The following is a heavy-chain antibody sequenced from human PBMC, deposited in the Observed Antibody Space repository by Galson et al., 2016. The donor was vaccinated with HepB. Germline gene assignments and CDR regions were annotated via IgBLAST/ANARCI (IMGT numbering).Heavy chain of an antibody. Sequence: SLRLSCAGSAFTFSSYPMSWVRQAPGKGLEWVAVISYDGRDKNYAESLKGRITISRDNSNNTLYLQMNSLRAEDTALYYCARTTIRNFDWSPVDYWGQGTLVTVSS. V-gene: IGHV3-30*04. CDR3: ARTTIRNFDWSPVDY. D-gene: IGHD3-9*01. CDR2: ISYDGRDK. J-gene: IGHJ4*02. CDR1: AFTFSSYP.